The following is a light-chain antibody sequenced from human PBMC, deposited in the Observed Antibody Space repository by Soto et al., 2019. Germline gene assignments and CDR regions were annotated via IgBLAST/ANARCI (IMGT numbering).Light chain of an antibody. CDR1: SSNIGAGYD. CDR2: GNS. CDR3: QSYDSSLSGV. Sequence: QSVLTQPPSVSGAPGQRVTISCTGSSSNIGAGYDVHWYQQLPGTAPKLLIYGNSNRPSGVPDRFSGSKSGTSASLAITGLQADDGADYYCQSYDSSLSGVFGGGTKVTVL. J-gene: IGLJ3*02. V-gene: IGLV1-40*01.